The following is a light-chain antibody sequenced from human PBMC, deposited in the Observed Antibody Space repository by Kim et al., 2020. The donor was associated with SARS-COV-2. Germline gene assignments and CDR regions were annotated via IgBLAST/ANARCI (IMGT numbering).Light chain of an antibody. CDR1: QRVGSN. J-gene: IGKJ4*01. CDR3: QQNNNWPLT. V-gene: IGKV3-15*01. Sequence: VSPGERPTRTCRASQRVGSNLVWYKQHRRQAPRLLIYGASTRATNIPAWLCGSGSVTDFSLTISSLQSEDFAFYYCQQNNNWPLTFGGGTKVDIK. CDR2: GAS.